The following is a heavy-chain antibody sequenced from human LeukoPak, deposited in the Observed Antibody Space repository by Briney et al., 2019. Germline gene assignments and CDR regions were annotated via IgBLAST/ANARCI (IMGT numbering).Heavy chain of an antibody. CDR2: IYYSGST. V-gene: IGHV4-59*01. D-gene: IGHD6-13*01. J-gene: IGHJ4*01. Sequence: SEALSLTCTVSGDSISNYYWSWIRQPPGKGLEWIGYIYYSGSTNYNPSLKSRVTISVDTSKNQFSLKLSSVTAADTAVYYCAREVVAAPGTVDYWGQGTLVTVSS. CDR1: GDSISNYY. CDR3: AREVVAAPGTVDY.